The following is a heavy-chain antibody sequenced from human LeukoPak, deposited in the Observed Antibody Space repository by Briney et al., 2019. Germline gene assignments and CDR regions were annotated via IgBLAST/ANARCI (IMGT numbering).Heavy chain of an antibody. CDR1: GLTFHNTW. V-gene: IGHV3-74*01. J-gene: IGHJ3*01. CDR2: IISDGITT. Sequence: GGSLRLSCAASGLTFHNTWMHWIRQAPGKGRVWVSRIISDGITTTYADSVKGRFTISRDNAKNTLYLQMNSLRADDTAVYYCAADGEYAFLVWGQGTMVTVSS. CDR3: AADGEYAFLV. D-gene: IGHD2/OR15-2a*01.